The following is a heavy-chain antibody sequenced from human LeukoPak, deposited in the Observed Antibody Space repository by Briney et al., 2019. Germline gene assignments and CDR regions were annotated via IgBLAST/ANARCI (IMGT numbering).Heavy chain of an antibody. Sequence: RGSLRLSCAVSGFPFTRFYMSWIRQAPGKGLEWISYIGLSGSPLDYAESVRGRFTISRDNAKNSLYLEMNSLRAEDTAVYYCARKDFSSGSFSYWGQGTLVTVSS. D-gene: IGHD3-22*01. V-gene: IGHV3-11*04. CDR2: IGLSGSPL. CDR1: GFPFTRFY. J-gene: IGHJ4*02. CDR3: ARKDFSSGSFSY.